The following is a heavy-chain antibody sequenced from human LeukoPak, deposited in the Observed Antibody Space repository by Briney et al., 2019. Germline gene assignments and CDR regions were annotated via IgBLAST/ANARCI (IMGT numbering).Heavy chain of an antibody. CDR2: IYYSGST. Sequence: SETLSLTCTVSGGSISSYYWSWIRQPPGKGLEWIAYIYYSGSTKYNPSLKSRVTISVDTSKNQFSLKLSSVTAADTAVYYCARVGNIVVGVYYYMDVWGKGTTVTVSS. V-gene: IGHV4-59*01. CDR1: GGSISSYY. J-gene: IGHJ6*03. CDR3: ARVGNIVVGVYYYMDV. D-gene: IGHD2-2*01.